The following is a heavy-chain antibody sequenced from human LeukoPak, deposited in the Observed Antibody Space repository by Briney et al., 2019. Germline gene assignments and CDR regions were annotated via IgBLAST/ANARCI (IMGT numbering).Heavy chain of an antibody. CDR2: INPSGGST. CDR3: ARQSDVRTRRGDDAFDI. V-gene: IGHV1-46*01. J-gene: IGHJ3*02. D-gene: IGHD3-10*01. Sequence: ASVKVSCKASGYTFTSYYMHWVRQAPGQGLEWMGIINPSGGSTSYAQKFQGRVTMTRDTSTSTVYMELRSLRSDDTAVYYCARQSDVRTRRGDDAFDIWGQGTMVTVSS. CDR1: GYTFTSYY.